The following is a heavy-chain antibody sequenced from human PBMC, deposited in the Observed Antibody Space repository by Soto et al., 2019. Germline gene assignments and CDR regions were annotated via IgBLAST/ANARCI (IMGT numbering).Heavy chain of an antibody. V-gene: IGHV3-64*01. CDR2: ISSNGGST. D-gene: IGHD2-15*01. Sequence: GGSMRLSCAASGFTFSSYAMHWVRQAPGKGLEYVSAISSNGGSTYYANSVKGRFTISRDNSKNTLYLQMGSLRAEDMAVYYCARAPADNPVAALLDYWGQGTLVTVSS. J-gene: IGHJ4*02. CDR1: GFTFSSYA. CDR3: ARAPADNPVAALLDY.